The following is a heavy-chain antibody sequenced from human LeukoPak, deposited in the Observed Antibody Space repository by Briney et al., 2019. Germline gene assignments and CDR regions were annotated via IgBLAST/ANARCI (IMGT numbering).Heavy chain of an antibody. CDR3: ARSFFSWSADY. CDR2: IKQDGTEK. Sequence: GGSLRLSCAASGFTFTTYWMSWVRQAPGKGLEWVANIKQDGTEKYYVDSVKGRFTISRDNAKNSLYLQMNSLRVEDTAVYYCARSFFSWSADYWGQGTLVTVSS. V-gene: IGHV3-7*01. CDR1: GFTFTTYW. J-gene: IGHJ4*02. D-gene: IGHD3-3*02.